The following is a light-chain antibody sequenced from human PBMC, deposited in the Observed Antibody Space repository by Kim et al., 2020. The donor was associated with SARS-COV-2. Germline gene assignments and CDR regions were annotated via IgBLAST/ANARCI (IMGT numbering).Light chain of an antibody. CDR1: QSVSSN. CDR2: GAS. V-gene: IGKV3-15*01. Sequence: AVSAGERATLSCRTSQSVSSNLAWYQQKTGQAPRLLIYGASTRATGIPARFSGSGSGTDFTLTISSLESEDFAVYYCQHYVNWPSFGQGTRLEIK. J-gene: IGKJ5*01. CDR3: QHYVNWPS.